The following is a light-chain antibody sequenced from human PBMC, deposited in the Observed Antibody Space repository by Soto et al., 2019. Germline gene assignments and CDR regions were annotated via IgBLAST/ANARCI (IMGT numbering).Light chain of an antibody. V-gene: IGKV3-20*01. CDR3: QQYVSSPWA. Sequence: EFVLTQSPGTLSLSPGERATLSCRASQTVRNNYLAWYQQKPGQAPSLLIFRASSRATGIPDRFSGSGSGTDFTLTISRLEPEDFAVYYCQQYVSSPWAFGQGTKVDIK. CDR2: RAS. CDR1: QTVRNNY. J-gene: IGKJ1*01.